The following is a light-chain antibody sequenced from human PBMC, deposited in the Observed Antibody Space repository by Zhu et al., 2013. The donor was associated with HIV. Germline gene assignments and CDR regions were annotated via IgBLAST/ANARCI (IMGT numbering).Light chain of an antibody. Sequence: NVLTQSPGTLSLSPGERATLSCRASQSVNSRYLAWYQQKPGQAPRLLIYGASSRATGIPDRFSGSGSGTDFTLTISRLEPEDFAVYYCQQYGSSPPITFGQGTRLEIK. CDR2: GAS. CDR3: QQYGSSPPIT. J-gene: IGKJ5*01. V-gene: IGKV3-20*01. CDR1: QSVNSRY.